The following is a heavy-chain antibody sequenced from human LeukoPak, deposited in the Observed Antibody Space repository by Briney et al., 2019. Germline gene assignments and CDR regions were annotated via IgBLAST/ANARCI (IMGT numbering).Heavy chain of an antibody. V-gene: IGHV1-8*01. J-gene: IGHJ6*03. CDR2: MNPNSGNT. CDR1: GYTFTSYD. D-gene: IGHD3-10*01. Sequence: ASXXVSCKASGYTFTSYDINWVRQATGQGLEWMGWMNPNSGNTGYAQKFQGRVTITRNTSISTAYMELSSLRSEDTAVYYCASWNYGSGSYSGYMDVWGKGTTVTVSS. CDR3: ASWNYGSGSYSGYMDV.